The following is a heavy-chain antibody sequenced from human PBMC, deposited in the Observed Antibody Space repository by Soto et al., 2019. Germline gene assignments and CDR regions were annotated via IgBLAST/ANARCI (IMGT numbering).Heavy chain of an antibody. CDR1: GGSFSSYV. D-gene: IGHD3-22*01. Sequence: QVQLVQSGAAVKKPGSSVKVSCKASGGSFSSYVMNWVRQAPGQGLEWMGGILPLFGTTNYAQQFRGRVTITADESTSTAYMELTGLRSADTAIYYCAYREPSMIVADRLEDCGQGTLVTVSS. CDR3: AYREPSMIVADRLED. V-gene: IGHV1-69*01. J-gene: IGHJ4*02. CDR2: ILPLFGTT.